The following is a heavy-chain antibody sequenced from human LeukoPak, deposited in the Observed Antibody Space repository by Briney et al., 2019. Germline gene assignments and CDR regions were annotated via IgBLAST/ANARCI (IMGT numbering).Heavy chain of an antibody. CDR2: IKSKTDGGTT. CDR1: GFTFSNAW. J-gene: IGHJ6*03. V-gene: IGHV3-15*01. D-gene: IGHD4-17*01. Sequence: GGSPRLSCAASGFTFSNAWMSWVRQAPGKGLEWVGRIKSKTDGGTTDYAAPVKGRFTISRDDSKNTLYLQMNSLKTEDTAVYYCTTDLDYGDYYYYYYMDVWGKGTTVTVSS. CDR3: TTDLDYGDYYYYYYMDV.